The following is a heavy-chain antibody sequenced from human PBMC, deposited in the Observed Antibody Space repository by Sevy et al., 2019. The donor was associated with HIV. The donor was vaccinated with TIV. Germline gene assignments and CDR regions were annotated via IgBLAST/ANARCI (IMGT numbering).Heavy chain of an antibody. CDR2: IYSSGRT. J-gene: IGHJ4*02. CDR3: TRVHSGGYPFDY. D-gene: IGHD3-22*01. CDR1: GFSVSSNY. Sequence: GESLKISCAASGFSVSSNYMSWVHQAPGKGLEWVSLIYSSGRTYYGDSVKGRFTISRDDSKNTLYLQMNSVRAEDTALYYCTRVHSGGYPFDYWGQGSLVTVSS. V-gene: IGHV3-53*01.